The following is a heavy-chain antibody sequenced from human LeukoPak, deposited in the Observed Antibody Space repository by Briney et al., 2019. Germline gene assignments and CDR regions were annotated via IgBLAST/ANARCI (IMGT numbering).Heavy chain of an antibody. J-gene: IGHJ4*02. CDR1: GGSISSYY. CDR3: ARRDFWGGYGD. D-gene: IGHD3-3*01. CDR2: IYYSGST. V-gene: IGHV4-59*08. Sequence: SETLSLTCTVSGGSISSYYWSWIRQPPGKGLEWIGYIYYSGSTNYNPSLKSRVTISVDTSKNQFSLKLSSVTAADTAVYYCARRDFWGGYGDWGQGTLVTVSS.